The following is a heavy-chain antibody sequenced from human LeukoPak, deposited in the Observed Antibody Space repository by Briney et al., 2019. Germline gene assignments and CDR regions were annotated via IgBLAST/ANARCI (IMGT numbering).Heavy chain of an antibody. Sequence: GGSLRLSCAASGFTFSSYGMHWVRQAPGKGLEWVAVIWYDGSNKYYADSVKGRFTISRDNSKNTLYLQMSSLRAEDTAVYYCARAGYSGYERNYYGMDVWGQGTTVTVSS. CDR2: IWYDGSNK. D-gene: IGHD5-12*01. J-gene: IGHJ6*02. V-gene: IGHV3-33*01. CDR3: ARAGYSGYERNYYGMDV. CDR1: GFTFSSYG.